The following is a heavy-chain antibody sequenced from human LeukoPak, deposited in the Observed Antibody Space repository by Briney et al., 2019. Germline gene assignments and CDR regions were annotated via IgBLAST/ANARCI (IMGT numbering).Heavy chain of an antibody. CDR2: IYYSRSN. CDR3: ARGVSFFDY. J-gene: IGHJ4*02. Sequence: SETLSLTCTVSGRSLSRYYWSWIRQPPGKGLEWIGYIYYSRSNNYNPSLKSRVTISVATSKNQFSLKLSSVTAADTAVYYGARGVSFFDYWGQGTLVTVSS. V-gene: IGHV4-59*01. CDR1: GRSLSRYY. D-gene: IGHD2-15*01.